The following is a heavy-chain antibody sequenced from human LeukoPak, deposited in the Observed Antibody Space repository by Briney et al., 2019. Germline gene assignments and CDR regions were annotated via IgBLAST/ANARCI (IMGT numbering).Heavy chain of an antibody. D-gene: IGHD4-17*01. J-gene: IGHJ4*02. Sequence: GASVKVSCKASGYTFNRYGISWVRQAPGQGHEWMGWISAYNGNTNYAQKVQGRVTMTTNTSTSTAYMELRSLRSDDTAVYYCAREGAYGDFDYWGQGTLVTVSS. CDR2: ISAYNGNT. CDR3: AREGAYGDFDY. CDR1: GYTFNRYG. V-gene: IGHV1-18*01.